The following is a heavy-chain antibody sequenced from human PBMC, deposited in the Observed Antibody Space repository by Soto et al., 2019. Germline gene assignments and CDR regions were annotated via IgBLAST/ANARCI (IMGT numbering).Heavy chain of an antibody. CDR1: GFTFSKAW. J-gene: IGHJ4*02. CDR2: IKSKTDGGTT. V-gene: IGHV3-15*01. CDR3: TTESRITIFGVVKTEPPYYFDY. Sequence: GGSLRLSCAASGFTFSKAWISWVRPAPGKGVEWVGRIKSKTDGGTTDYAAPVKGRFTISRDDSKNTLYLQMNSLKTEDTAVYYCTTESRITIFGVVKTEPPYYFDYWGQGTLVTVSS. D-gene: IGHD3-3*01.